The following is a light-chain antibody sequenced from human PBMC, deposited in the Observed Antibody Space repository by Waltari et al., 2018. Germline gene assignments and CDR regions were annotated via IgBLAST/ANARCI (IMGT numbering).Light chain of an antibody. CDR3: SSYTSSSLGV. J-gene: IGLJ1*01. V-gene: IGLV2-14*01. CDR1: SSDVGGYNY. CDR2: GVS. Sequence: QSALTQPASVSGSPGQSITISCTGTSSDVGGYNYVSWYQQHPGKAPKLMIYGVSNRPSGVSNRVSGSKSVNPASLTISGLQAEDEADYYCSSYTSSSLGVFGTGTKVTV.